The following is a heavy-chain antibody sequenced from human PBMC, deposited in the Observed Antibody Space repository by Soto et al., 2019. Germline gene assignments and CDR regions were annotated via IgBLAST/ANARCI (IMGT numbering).Heavy chain of an antibody. CDR3: ARDGKFTIFGVVIIDRHFDY. Sequence: PGGSLRLSCAASGFTFSSYSMNWVRQAPGKGLEWVSYISSSSSTIYYADSVKGRFTISRDNAKNSLYLQMNSLRDEDTAVYYCARDGKFTIFGVVIIDRHFDYWGQGTLVTVSS. J-gene: IGHJ4*02. D-gene: IGHD3-3*01. V-gene: IGHV3-48*02. CDR2: ISSSSSTI. CDR1: GFTFSSYS.